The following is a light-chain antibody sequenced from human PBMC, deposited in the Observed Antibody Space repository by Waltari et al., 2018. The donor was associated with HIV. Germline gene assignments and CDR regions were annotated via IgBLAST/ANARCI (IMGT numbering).Light chain of an antibody. J-gene: IGKJ1*01. CDR3: QQRSKWPPGT. V-gene: IGKV3-11*01. Sequence: EIVLTQSPATLSLSPGERATLSCRASQSVNTYLAWYQQKPGQAPRLLIYDASNRATGIPARFSGSGSGTDFTLTISSLEPEDFAVYYCQQRSKWPPGTFGQGTKVEIK. CDR2: DAS. CDR1: QSVNTY.